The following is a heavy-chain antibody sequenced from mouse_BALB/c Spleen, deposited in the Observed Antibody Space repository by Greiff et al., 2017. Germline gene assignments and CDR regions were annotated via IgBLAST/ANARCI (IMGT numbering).Heavy chain of an antibody. V-gene: IGHV1-5*01. J-gene: IGHJ4*01. CDR3: TPCRRGYYAMDY. CDR2: IYPGNSDT. Sequence: EVQLQESGTVLARPGASVKMSCKASGYTFTSYWMHWVKQRPGQGLEWIGAIYPGNSDTSYNQKFKGKAKLTAVTSTSTAYMELSSLTNEDSAVYYCTPCRRGYYAMDYWGQGTSVTVSS. CDR1: GYTFTSYW.